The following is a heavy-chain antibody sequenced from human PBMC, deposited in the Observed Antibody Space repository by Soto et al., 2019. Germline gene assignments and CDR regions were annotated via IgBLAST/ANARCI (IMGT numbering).Heavy chain of an antibody. Sequence: SETLSLTCTVSGGSISSGGYYWSWIRQHPGKRLEWIGYIYYSRSTYYKPSLKSRVTISVDTSKNLFSLKLSSVTAADTAVYFCARDLTYCSSTSFYTYSDYWGQGTLVTVSS. CDR3: ARDLTYCSSTSFYTYSDY. CDR2: IYYSRST. CDR1: GGSISSGGYY. V-gene: IGHV4-31*03. J-gene: IGHJ4*02. D-gene: IGHD2-2*01.